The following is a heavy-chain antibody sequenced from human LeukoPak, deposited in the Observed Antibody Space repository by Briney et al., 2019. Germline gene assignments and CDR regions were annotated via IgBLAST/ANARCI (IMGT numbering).Heavy chain of an antibody. D-gene: IGHD3-9*01. CDR3: ARGDFDWLWAHYYYGMDV. J-gene: IGHJ6*02. Sequence: PSETLSLTCTVSGGSISSYYWSWIRQPPGKGLEWIGYIYYSGSTNYNPSLKSRVTISVDTSKNQFSLKLGSVTAADTAVYYCARGDFDWLWAHYYYGMDVWGQGTTVTVSS. V-gene: IGHV4-59*01. CDR2: IYYSGST. CDR1: GGSISSYY.